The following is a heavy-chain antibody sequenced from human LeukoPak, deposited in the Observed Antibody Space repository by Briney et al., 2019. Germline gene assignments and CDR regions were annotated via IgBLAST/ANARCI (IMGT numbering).Heavy chain of an antibody. CDR2: INSDGSSA. CDR1: GFTFSSYW. Sequence: GGSLRLSCAASGFTFSSYWMHWVRHAPGKGLVWVSRINSDGSSASYADSVKGRFTISRDKAKNTLYLQMNSLRAEDTAVYYCARGREEIQLEFDYMDVWGKGTTVTVSS. J-gene: IGHJ6*03. CDR3: ARGREEIQLEFDYMDV. D-gene: IGHD5-18*01. V-gene: IGHV3-74*01.